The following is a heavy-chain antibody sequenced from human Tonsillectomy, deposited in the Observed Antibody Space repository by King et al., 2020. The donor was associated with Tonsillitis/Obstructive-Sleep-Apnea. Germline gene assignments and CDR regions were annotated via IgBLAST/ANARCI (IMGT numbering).Heavy chain of an antibody. CDR2: IYYSGST. Sequence: QLQESGPGLVKPSETLSLTCTVSGDSISSYYWSWIRHPPGKGLEWIGYIYYSGSTNYNPSLKSRVTLSVDTSKNQFSLRLSSVTAADTAVYYCARIGSTSFLGWFDPWGQGTLVTVSS. CDR1: GDSISSYY. V-gene: IGHV4-59*01. CDR3: ARIGSTSFLGWFDP. D-gene: IGHD2-2*01. J-gene: IGHJ5*02.